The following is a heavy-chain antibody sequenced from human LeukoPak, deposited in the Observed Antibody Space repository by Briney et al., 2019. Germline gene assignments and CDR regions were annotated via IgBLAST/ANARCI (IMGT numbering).Heavy chain of an antibody. CDR3: ARNRYYGSGSYSQSNWFDP. CDR2: IYHSGST. Sequence: PSETLSLTCAVSGYSISSGYYRGWIRQPPGKGLEWIGSIYHSGSTYYNPSLKSRVTISVDTSKNQFSLKLSSVTAADTAVYYCARNRYYGSGSYSQSNWFDPWGQGTLVTVSS. CDR1: GYSISSGYY. J-gene: IGHJ5*02. V-gene: IGHV4-38-2*01. D-gene: IGHD3-10*01.